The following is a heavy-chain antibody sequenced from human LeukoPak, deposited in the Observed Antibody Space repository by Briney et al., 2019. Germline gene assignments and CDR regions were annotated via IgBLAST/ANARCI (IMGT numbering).Heavy chain of an antibody. CDR3: ARFYVATIGDSFDM. CDR2: IYTGGSP. CDR1: GFSVSNNY. J-gene: IGHJ3*02. Sequence: PGGSLRLSCAASGFSVSNNYMSWVRQAPGKGLEWVSIIYTGGSPYYADSVKGRFTISRDNSKNTLSPQMNSLRADDTAVYYCARFYVATIGDSFDMWGQGTKVTVSS. V-gene: IGHV3-53*01. D-gene: IGHD5-12*01.